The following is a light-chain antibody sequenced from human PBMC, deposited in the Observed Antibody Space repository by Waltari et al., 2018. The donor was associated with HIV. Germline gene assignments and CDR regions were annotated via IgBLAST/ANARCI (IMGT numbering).Light chain of an antibody. CDR3: EVWDETRNHVV. Sequence: YVLTQPPSVSVAPGKTATITCGGDRIGTKRVPWYQQKSGQAPQLIIYYDSDRPSGIPERFSGSNSGSTATLTISRVEAGDEADYYCEVWDETRNHVVFGGGTKLFAL. CDR1: RIGTKR. J-gene: IGLJ2*01. CDR2: YDS. V-gene: IGLV3-21*04.